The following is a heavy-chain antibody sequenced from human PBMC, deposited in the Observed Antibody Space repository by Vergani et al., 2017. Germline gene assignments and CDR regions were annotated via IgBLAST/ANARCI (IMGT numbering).Heavy chain of an antibody. D-gene: IGHD3-10*01. CDR1: GGSINSYY. CDR2: IDYSGST. CDR3: ARSVYDGSGSPYYMDV. V-gene: IGHV4-59*01. J-gene: IGHJ6*03. Sequence: QVQLQESGPGLVKPSETLSLTCTVSGGSINSYYWSWIRQPPGKGLQWIGYIDYSGSTNYNPSLKSRVTISVDTSKNQFSLKLSPVTAADTAVYYCARSVYDGSGSPYYMDVWGKGTTVTVSS.